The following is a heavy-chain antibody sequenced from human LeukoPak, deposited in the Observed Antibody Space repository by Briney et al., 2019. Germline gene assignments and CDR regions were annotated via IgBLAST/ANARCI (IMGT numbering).Heavy chain of an antibody. CDR1: GFTSSSYE. D-gene: IGHD2-15*01. CDR3: ARARYCSGGSCCDRAVDY. V-gene: IGHV3-48*03. CDR2: ISSSGSTI. J-gene: IGHJ4*02. Sequence: GGSLRLSCAASGFTSSSYEMNWVRQAPGKGLEWVSYISSSGSTIYYADSVKGRFTISRDNAKNSLYLQMNSLRAEDTAVYYCARARYCSGGSCCDRAVDYWGQGTLVTVSS.